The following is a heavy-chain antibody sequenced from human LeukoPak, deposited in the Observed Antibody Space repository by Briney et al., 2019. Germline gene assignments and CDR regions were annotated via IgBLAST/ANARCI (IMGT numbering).Heavy chain of an antibody. Sequence: ASVKVSCKASGYTFTSYGISWVRQAPGQGLEWMGWFSAYNGNTNYAQKLQGRVTMTTDTSTSTAYMELRSLRSDDTAVYYCARALFRDGPAHFDYWGQGTLVTVSS. CDR2: FSAYNGNT. CDR3: ARALFRDGPAHFDY. V-gene: IGHV1-18*01. CDR1: GYTFTSYG. J-gene: IGHJ4*02. D-gene: IGHD5-24*01.